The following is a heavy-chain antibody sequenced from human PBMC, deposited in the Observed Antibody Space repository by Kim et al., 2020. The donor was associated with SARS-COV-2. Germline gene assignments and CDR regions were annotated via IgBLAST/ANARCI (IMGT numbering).Heavy chain of an antibody. V-gene: IGHV4-31*03. D-gene: IGHD2-2*01. Sequence: LSLTCTVSGGSISSGGYYWSWIRQHPGKGLEWIGYIYYSGSTYYNPSLKSRVTISVDTSKNQFSLKLSSVTAADTAVYYCARVRVVVPTARNWFDPWGQGTLVTVSS. CDR3: ARVRVVVPTARNWFDP. J-gene: IGHJ5*02. CDR1: GGSISSGGYY. CDR2: IYYSGST.